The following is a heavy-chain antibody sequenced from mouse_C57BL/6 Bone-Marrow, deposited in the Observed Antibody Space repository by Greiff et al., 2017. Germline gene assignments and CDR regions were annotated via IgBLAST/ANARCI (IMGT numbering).Heavy chain of an antibody. Sequence: VQLQQPGAELVRPGSSVKLSCKASGYTFTSYWMDWVKQRPGQGLEWIGNIYPSDSETHYNQKFKDKATLTVAKSSSAAYMQLSSLTYEDSAVYYCARLYYYYGSSYRAWFAYWGQGTLVTVSA. V-gene: IGHV1-61*01. J-gene: IGHJ3*01. CDR1: GYTFTSYW. CDR3: ARLYYYYGSSYRAWFAY. CDR2: IYPSDSET. D-gene: IGHD1-1*01.